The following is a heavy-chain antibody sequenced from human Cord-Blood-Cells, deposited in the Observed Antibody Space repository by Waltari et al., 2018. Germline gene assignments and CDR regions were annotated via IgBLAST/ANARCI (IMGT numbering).Heavy chain of an antibody. CDR3: ASAEGSSSNRGWFDP. CDR2: INLSGCSK. Sequence: QVQLVQSGAAVKKPGASVKVSCKASGYTFTSYYMHWVRQAPGQGLVWIGIINLSGCSKDYAQKFNGRVTIPRDTYTSTGYMELSSVRAENTAVYYCASAEGSSSNRGWFDPWGQGTLVTVSS. CDR1: GYTFTSYY. J-gene: IGHJ5*02. V-gene: IGHV1-46*01. D-gene: IGHD6-6*01.